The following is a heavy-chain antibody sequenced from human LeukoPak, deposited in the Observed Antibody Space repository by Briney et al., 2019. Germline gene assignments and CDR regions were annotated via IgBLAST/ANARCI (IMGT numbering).Heavy chain of an antibody. D-gene: IGHD3-3*01. CDR1: GYTFTGYY. CDR2: INPNSGGT. Sequence: GASVKVSCKASGYTFTGYYMHWVRQAPGQGLEWMGWINPNSGGTNYAQKFQGRVTMTRDTSISIAYMELSRLRSDDTAVYYCARPRSGYYNWFDPWGQGTLVTVSS. CDR3: ARPRSGYYNWFDP. J-gene: IGHJ5*02. V-gene: IGHV1-2*02.